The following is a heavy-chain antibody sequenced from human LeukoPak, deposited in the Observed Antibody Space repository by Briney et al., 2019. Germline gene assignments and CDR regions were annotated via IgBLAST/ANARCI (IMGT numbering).Heavy chain of an antibody. CDR2: INHSGST. V-gene: IGHV4-34*01. Sequence: SETLSLTCAVYGGSFSGYYWSWIRQPPGKGLEWIGEINHSGSTNYNPSLKSRVTISVDTSKNQFSLKLSSVTAADTAVHYCARRGVYYDSSGYHYYFDYWGQGTLVTVSS. CDR1: GGSFSGYY. CDR3: ARRGVYYDSSGYHYYFDY. J-gene: IGHJ4*02. D-gene: IGHD3-22*01.